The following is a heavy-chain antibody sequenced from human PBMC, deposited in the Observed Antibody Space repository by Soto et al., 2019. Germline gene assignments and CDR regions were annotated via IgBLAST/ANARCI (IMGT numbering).Heavy chain of an antibody. CDR2: ISAYSGNT. D-gene: IGHD4-17*01. CDR1: GYTFTSYG. J-gene: IGHJ6*03. V-gene: IGHV1-8*02. CDR3: ERGGEMTTVTRLDYYYYMDV. Sequence: GASVKVSCKASGYTFTSYGISWVRQAPGQGLEWMGWISAYSGNTGYAQKFQGRVTMTRNTSISTAYMELSSLRSEDTAVYYCERGGEMTTVTRLDYYYYMDVWGKGTTVTVSS.